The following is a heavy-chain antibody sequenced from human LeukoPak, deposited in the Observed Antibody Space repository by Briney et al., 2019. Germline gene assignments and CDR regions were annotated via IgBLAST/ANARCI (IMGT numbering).Heavy chain of an antibody. Sequence: GGSLRLSCAASGFTFSSYAMSWVRQAPGKGLEWVSAISGSGGSTYYADSVKGRFTISRDNSKNTLYLQMNSLRAEDTAVYYCAACITRRNRYAPKAFDPWGQGNLVTVSS. D-gene: IGHD1-20*01. CDR3: AACITRRNRYAPKAFDP. V-gene: IGHV3-23*01. CDR2: ISGSGGST. J-gene: IGHJ5*02. CDR1: GFTFSSYA.